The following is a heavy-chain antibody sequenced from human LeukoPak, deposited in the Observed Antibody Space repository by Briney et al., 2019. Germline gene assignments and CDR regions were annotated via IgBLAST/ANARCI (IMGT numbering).Heavy chain of an antibody. V-gene: IGHV4-34*01. CDR3: ARLRKPRGYCSSTSCYGGFDP. CDR2: INRSGST. CDR1: GGSFSGYY. J-gene: IGHJ5*02. Sequence: SETLSLTCAVYGGSFSGYYWSWIRQPPGKGLEWIGEINRSGSTNSNPSLKSRVTIPADTPKNQFSLKLSSVTAADTAVYYCARLRKPRGYCSSTSCYGGFDPWGQGTLVTVSS. D-gene: IGHD2-2*01.